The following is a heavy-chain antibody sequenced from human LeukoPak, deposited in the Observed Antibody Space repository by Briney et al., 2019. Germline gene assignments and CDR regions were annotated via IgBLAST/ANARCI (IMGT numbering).Heavy chain of an antibody. Sequence: ASVKVSCKASGGTFSSYAISWVRQAPGQGLEWMGGIIPIFGTATYAQKFQGRVTITADESTSTAYMELSSLRSEVTAVYYCASGTWGRTETFDPWGQGTLVTVSS. V-gene: IGHV1-69*01. J-gene: IGHJ5*02. CDR2: IIPIFGTA. CDR3: ASGTWGRTETFDP. D-gene: IGHD3-16*01. CDR1: GGTFSSYA.